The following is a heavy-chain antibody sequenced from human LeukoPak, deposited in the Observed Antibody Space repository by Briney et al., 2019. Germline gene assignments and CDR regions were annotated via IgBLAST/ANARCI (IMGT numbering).Heavy chain of an antibody. CDR1: GFTFSDYY. D-gene: IGHD3-10*01. Sequence: GGSLRLSCAASGFTFSDYYMSWIRQAPGKGLEWVSSISSCSSYIYYADSVKGRFTISRDNAKNSLYLQMNSLRAEDTAVYYCARVADMVRGVIHYYFDYWGQGTLGTVSS. CDR2: ISSCSSYI. J-gene: IGHJ4*02. V-gene: IGHV3-11*06. CDR3: ARVADMVRGVIHYYFDY.